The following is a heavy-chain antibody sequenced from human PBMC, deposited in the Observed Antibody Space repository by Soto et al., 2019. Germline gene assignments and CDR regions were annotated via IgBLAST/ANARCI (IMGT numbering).Heavy chain of an antibody. J-gene: IGHJ4*02. CDR1: GFTFSSYA. D-gene: IGHD3-10*01. CDR2: ISGSGGST. V-gene: IGHV3-23*01. Sequence: PGSSLRLSCAAAGFTFSSYAMSWVRQAPGKGLEWVSAISGSGGSTYYADSVKGRFTISRENSKNTLYLQMNSLRAEDTAVYYCAKYPMVRGVNFDYWGQGTLVTGSS. CDR3: AKYPMVRGVNFDY.